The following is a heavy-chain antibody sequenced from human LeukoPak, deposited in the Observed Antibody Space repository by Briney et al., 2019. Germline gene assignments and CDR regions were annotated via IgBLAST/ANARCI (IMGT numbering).Heavy chain of an antibody. CDR2: MNPNSGNT. V-gene: IGHV1-8*01. Sequence: ASVKVSCKASGYTFTSYDINWVRQATGQGLEWMGWMNPNSGNTGYAQKFQGRVTMTRNTSISTAYMELSSLRSEDTAVYYCATGGVLAYCGGDCYSFDYWGQGTLVTVSS. J-gene: IGHJ4*02. D-gene: IGHD2-21*02. CDR1: GYTFTSYD. CDR3: ATGGVLAYCGGDCYSFDY.